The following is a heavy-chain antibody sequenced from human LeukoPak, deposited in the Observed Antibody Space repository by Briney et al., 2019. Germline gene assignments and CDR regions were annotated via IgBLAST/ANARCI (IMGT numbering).Heavy chain of an antibody. CDR1: GYTFTSYD. V-gene: IGHV1-8*01. J-gene: IGHJ5*02. CDR3: ARVGDGYNYNSWFDP. Sequence: ASVTVSCKASGYTFTSYDINWVRQAPGQGLEWMGWMNPNSGNTGYAQKFQGRVTMTRNTSISTAYMELSSLRSEDTAVYYCARVGDGYNYNSWFDPWGQGTLVTVSS. D-gene: IGHD5-24*01. CDR2: MNPNSGNT.